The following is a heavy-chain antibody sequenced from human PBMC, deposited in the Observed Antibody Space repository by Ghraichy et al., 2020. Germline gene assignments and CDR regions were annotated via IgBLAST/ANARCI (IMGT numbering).Heavy chain of an antibody. CDR1: GYTFTSYG. CDR3: ARDPPIYGGNPVVGYYYGMDV. Sequence: ASVKVSCKASGYTFTSYGISWVRQAPGQGLEWMGWISAYNGNTNYAQKLQGRVTMTTDTSTSTAYMELRSLRSDDTAVYYCARDPPIYGGNPVVGYYYGMDVWGQGTTVTVSS. J-gene: IGHJ6*02. V-gene: IGHV1-18*01. CDR2: ISAYNGNT. D-gene: IGHD4-23*01.